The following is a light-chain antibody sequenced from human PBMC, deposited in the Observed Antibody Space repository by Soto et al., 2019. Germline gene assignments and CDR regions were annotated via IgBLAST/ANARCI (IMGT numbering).Light chain of an antibody. J-gene: IGLJ2*01. Sequence: QSALTQPASVSGSPGQSITISCTGTTSDVGGYPYVSWYQQHPGKAPKVMIYEVSNRPSGVSNRFSGSKSGNTASLTISGLQAEDGADYYCSSYTRTTTLVVFGGGTKITVL. V-gene: IGLV2-14*01. CDR1: TSDVGGYPY. CDR3: SSYTRTTTLVV. CDR2: EVS.